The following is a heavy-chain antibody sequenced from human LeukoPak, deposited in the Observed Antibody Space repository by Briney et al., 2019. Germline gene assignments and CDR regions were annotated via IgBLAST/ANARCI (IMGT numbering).Heavy chain of an antibody. J-gene: IGHJ6*03. CDR3: ARRARVDSGSPFRWGPKESYHYYMDV. V-gene: IGHV5-51*01. Sequence: GASLQISCQVSGYTFTNYWIAWVRPPPGKGLEWVGIINHRDFNTTYSPSFQGQVTISVDKSVNTAYVEWRSLRASDTAMYYCARRARVDSGSPFRWGPKESYHYYMDVWGEGTTVIVSS. CDR2: INHRDFNT. CDR1: GYTFTNYW. D-gene: IGHD3-10*01.